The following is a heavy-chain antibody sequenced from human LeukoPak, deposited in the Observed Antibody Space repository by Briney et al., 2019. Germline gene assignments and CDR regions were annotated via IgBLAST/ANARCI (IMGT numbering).Heavy chain of an antibody. D-gene: IGHD3-10*01. CDR1: GFNFDAYS. CDR2: ITWTGDYI. V-gene: IGHV3-9*01. CDR3: AKDRGVHGAFDM. Sequence: PGGSLRLSCAASGFNFDAYSMYWVRQAPGKGLQWVSGITWTGDYIGYADSVKGRFTISRDNAKNSLYLQMNSLSGDDTALYYCAKDRGVHGAFDMWGQGTMVTVSS. J-gene: IGHJ3*02.